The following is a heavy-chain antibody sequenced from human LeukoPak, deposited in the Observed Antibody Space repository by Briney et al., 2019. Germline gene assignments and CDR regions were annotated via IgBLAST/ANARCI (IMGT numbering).Heavy chain of an antibody. J-gene: IGHJ3*02. CDR2: IYYSGST. V-gene: IGHV4-59*12. Sequence: PSETLSLTCTVSGGSISSYYWSWIRQPPGKGLEWIGYIYYSGSTNYNPSLKSRVTISVDTSKNQFSLKLSSVTAADTAVYYCARYVLRQSPDAFDIWGQGTMVTVSS. D-gene: IGHD3-3*01. CDR3: ARYVLRQSPDAFDI. CDR1: GGSISSYY.